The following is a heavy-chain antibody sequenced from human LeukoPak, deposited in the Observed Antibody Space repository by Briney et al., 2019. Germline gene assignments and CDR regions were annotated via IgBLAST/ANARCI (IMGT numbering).Heavy chain of an antibody. J-gene: IGHJ5*02. CDR1: GYSFTSYW. D-gene: IGHD2-21*02. Sequence: GEALKISCKGSGYSFTSYWIGWVRQMPGKGLEWMGIIYPGDSDTRYSPSFQGQVTISADKSISTAYLQWSSLKASDTAMYYCARLVVVTAIPDWFDPWGQGTLVTVSS. CDR3: ARLVVVTAIPDWFDP. CDR2: IYPGDSDT. V-gene: IGHV5-51*01.